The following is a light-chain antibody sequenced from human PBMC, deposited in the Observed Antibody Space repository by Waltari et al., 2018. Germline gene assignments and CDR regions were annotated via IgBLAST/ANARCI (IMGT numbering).Light chain of an antibody. CDR3: ISYTSTTTYVV. Sequence: QSALTQPASVSASPGQSITISCTGTSRDVAGYASVSAYQQHPGKAPHLMTSDVNKRPSGVSHRFSASKSGNTASLTIFGLQAEDEADYYCISYTSTTTYVVVGGGTKLTVL. CDR1: SRDVAGYAS. J-gene: IGLJ2*01. CDR2: DVN. V-gene: IGLV2-14*03.